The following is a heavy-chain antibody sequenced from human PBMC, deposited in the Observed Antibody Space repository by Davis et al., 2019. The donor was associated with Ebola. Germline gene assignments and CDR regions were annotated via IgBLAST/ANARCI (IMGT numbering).Heavy chain of an antibody. CDR1: GFTFSSYA. CDR2: INSDGSST. D-gene: IGHD6-19*01. CDR3: AREGAGTLVFHGMDV. Sequence: PGGSLRLSCAASGFTFSSYAMSWVRQAPGKGLVWVSRINSDGSSTSYADSVKGRFTISRDNAKNTLYLQMNSLRAEDTAVYYCAREGAGTLVFHGMDVWGQGTTVTVSS. J-gene: IGHJ6*02. V-gene: IGHV3-74*01.